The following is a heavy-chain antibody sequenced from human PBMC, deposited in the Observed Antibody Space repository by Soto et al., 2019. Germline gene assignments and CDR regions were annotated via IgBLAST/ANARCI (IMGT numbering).Heavy chain of an antibody. J-gene: IGHJ6*03. V-gene: IGHV3-64*01. CDR1: GVTLSGYA. Sequence: GGSLRLYCAASGVTLSGYAMDWVRQAPGKGLEYVSGISSNGVGTYYANSVQGRFTISRDNSKNTVYLQMGSLRPEDMAVYYCARRARPDFYYMDVWGKGTTVTVSS. CDR2: ISSNGVGT. CDR3: ARRARPDFYYMDV. D-gene: IGHD6-6*01.